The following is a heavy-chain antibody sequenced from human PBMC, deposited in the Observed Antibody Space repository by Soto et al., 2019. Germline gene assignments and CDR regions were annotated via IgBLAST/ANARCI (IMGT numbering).Heavy chain of an antibody. Sequence: EVQLVESGGGLVQPGGSLRLSCEASGFTFSTYSMIWVRQAPGKGLEWVSYISDDSTTISYADSLKGRFTISRDNAKNSLYLQINSLRAEYTAVYYCARGGGCGGGRCKSDWFDPWGQGTLVTVSS. D-gene: IGHD2-15*01. CDR3: ARGGGCGGGRCKSDWFDP. CDR2: ISDDSTTI. J-gene: IGHJ5*02. V-gene: IGHV3-48*01. CDR1: GFTFSTYS.